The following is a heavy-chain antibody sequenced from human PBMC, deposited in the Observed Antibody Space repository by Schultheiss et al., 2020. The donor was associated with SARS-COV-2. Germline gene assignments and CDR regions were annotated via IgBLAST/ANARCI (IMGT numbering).Heavy chain of an antibody. D-gene: IGHD1-26*01. CDR3: ARDRGSYYRWFDP. V-gene: IGHV3-23*01. Sequence: GGSLRLSCAASGFSPSNYGMSWVRQAPGKGLEWVSAISGSGDSTYYADSVKGRFTISRDNAKNSLYLQMNSLRAEDTALYHCARDRGSYYRWFDPWGQGTLVTVSS. CDR1: GFSPSNYG. J-gene: IGHJ5*02. CDR2: ISGSGDST.